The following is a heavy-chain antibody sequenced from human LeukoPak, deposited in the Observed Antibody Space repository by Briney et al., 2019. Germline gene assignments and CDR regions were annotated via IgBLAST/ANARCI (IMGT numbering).Heavy chain of an antibody. V-gene: IGHV1-69*04. J-gene: IGHJ4*02. CDR3: ARALAAAGTVLLTG. CDR2: IIPILGIA. Sequence: GASVKVSCKASGGTFSSYAISWVRQAPGQGLEWMGRIIPILGIANYAQKFQGRVTITADKSTSTAYMELSSLRSEDTAVYYCARALAAAGTVLLTGWGQGTLVTVSS. CDR1: GGTFSSYA. D-gene: IGHD6-13*01.